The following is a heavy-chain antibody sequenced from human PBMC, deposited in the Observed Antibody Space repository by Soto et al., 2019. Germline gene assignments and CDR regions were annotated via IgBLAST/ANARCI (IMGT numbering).Heavy chain of an antibody. D-gene: IGHD3-10*02. CDR2: ILDNGSQQ. Sequence: QMQLVESGGGVVQPGRSLRLSCAASGFTFSNYGMHWVRQAPGKGLEWVSLILDNGSQQFYRDSVRGRFTISRDNSRNPLYMQMNGLTDDDTALYYCVRDDDVEPNDLDVWGRGKMVSVSS. CDR3: VRDDDVEPNDLDV. V-gene: IGHV3-33*01. J-gene: IGHJ3*01. CDR1: GFTFSNYG.